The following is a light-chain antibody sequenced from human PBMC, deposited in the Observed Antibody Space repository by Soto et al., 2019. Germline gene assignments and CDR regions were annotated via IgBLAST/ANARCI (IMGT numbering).Light chain of an antibody. CDR3: HQYDNLSQT. V-gene: IGKV1-33*01. J-gene: IGKJ3*01. CDR1: HDIRDH. CDR2: DAS. Sequence: IQMPQSPSSLSASVGDRVALTCQASHDIRDHLNWYQQKPGKPPKLLIYDASNLQTGVPSRFSGSGSGTDFTFTISSLQPEDIATYFCHQYDNLSQTFGPGTKVDI.